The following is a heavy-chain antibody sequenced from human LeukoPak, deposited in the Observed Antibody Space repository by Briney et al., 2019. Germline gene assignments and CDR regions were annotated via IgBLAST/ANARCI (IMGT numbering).Heavy chain of an antibody. D-gene: IGHD1-26*01. CDR2: ISPYTTKT. J-gene: IGHJ6*03. V-gene: IGHV1-18*01. CDR3: AREGGVGPTAPPDYYSYQMDV. CDR1: GYTFISYG. Sequence: EASVKVSCKVSGYTFISYGITWVRQAPGQGLEWMGWISPYTTKTNYAQSLQGRVTMTTDTSTSTAYMELRSLRSDDTAVYYCAREGGVGPTAPPDYYSYQMDVWGKGTTVTVSS.